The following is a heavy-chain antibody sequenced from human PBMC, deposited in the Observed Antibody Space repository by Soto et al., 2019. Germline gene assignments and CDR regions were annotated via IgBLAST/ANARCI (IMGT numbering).Heavy chain of an antibody. D-gene: IGHD3-10*01. CDR2: IKQDGSEK. J-gene: IGHJ6*02. CDR3: ARAVHYYGSGRSGMDV. CDR1: GFTFSSYW. Sequence: PGGSLRLSCAASGFTFSSYWMSWVRQAPGKGLGWVANIKQDGSEKYYVDSVKGRFTISRDNAKNSLYLQMNSLRAEDTAVYYCARAVHYYGSGRSGMDVWGQGTTVTVSS. V-gene: IGHV3-7*04.